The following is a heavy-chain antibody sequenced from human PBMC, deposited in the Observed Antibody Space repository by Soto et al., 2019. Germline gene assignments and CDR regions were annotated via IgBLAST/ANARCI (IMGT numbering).Heavy chain of an antibody. V-gene: IGHV1-3*01. CDR2: INAGNGNT. CDR3: ARAHTIFGVAIPYY. Sequence: ASVKVSCKASGYTFTSYAMHWVRQAPGQRLEWMGWINAGNGNTKYSQKFQGRVTITRDTSASTAYMELSSLRSEDTAVYYCARAHTIFGVAIPYYWGQGTRVTLSS. CDR1: GYTFTSYA. J-gene: IGHJ4*02. D-gene: IGHD3-3*01.